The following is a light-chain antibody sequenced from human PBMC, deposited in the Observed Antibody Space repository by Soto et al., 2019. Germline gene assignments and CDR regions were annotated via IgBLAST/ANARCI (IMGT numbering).Light chain of an antibody. J-gene: IGKJ1*01. CDR1: QGVSGSY. V-gene: IGKV3-20*01. Sequence: EIVLTQSPGTLSLSPGERATLSCRASQGVSGSYLAWYQQKPGQAPRLLIYGASSMATGIPDRFSGSGSGTDFTLTISRLEPEDFAVYYCQQYSSSAWTFGQGTKVEIK. CDR3: QQYSSSAWT. CDR2: GAS.